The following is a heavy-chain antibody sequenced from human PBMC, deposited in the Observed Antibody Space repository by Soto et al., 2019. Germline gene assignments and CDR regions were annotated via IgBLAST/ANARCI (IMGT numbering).Heavy chain of an antibody. V-gene: IGHV1-69*13. J-gene: IGHJ4*02. CDR2: IIPIFRSS. CDR3: AKDVGFQQHLFVFDL. D-gene: IGHD3-10*02. Sequence: SVKVSCKASGGTFTDYAFSWVRQAPGPGLEWMGGIIPIFRSSNFAQEFQGRLTIFADASAGTAYMELSSLRSDDTAIYYCAKDVGFQQHLFVFDLWGQGTLVTVSS. CDR1: GGTFTDYA.